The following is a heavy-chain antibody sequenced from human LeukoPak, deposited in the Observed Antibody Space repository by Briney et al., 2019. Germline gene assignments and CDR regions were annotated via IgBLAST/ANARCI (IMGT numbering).Heavy chain of an antibody. Sequence: PSETLSLTCAVYGGSFSGYYWSWIRQPPGKGLEWIGEINHSGSTNYNPSLKSRVTISVDTSKNQFSLKLSSVTAADTAVYYCEIRGWGVDIWGQGTMVTVSS. CDR1: GGSFSGYY. CDR3: EIRGWGVDI. D-gene: IGHD3-16*01. V-gene: IGHV4-34*01. J-gene: IGHJ3*02. CDR2: INHSGST.